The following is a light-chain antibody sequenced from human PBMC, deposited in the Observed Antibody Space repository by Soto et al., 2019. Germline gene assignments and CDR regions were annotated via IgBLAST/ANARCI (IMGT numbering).Light chain of an antibody. CDR1: ESVGSH. CDR2: GAS. J-gene: IGKJ1*01. Sequence: DTVMTQSPATLSVSPGEKATLSCRASESVGSHLAWYQQKPGQAPRLLIYGASTRATGIPARFGGSGSGTEFTLTISSLQSEDVALYYCQQYDNWPPWTFGQGAKVDIK. CDR3: QQYDNWPPWT. V-gene: IGKV3-15*01.